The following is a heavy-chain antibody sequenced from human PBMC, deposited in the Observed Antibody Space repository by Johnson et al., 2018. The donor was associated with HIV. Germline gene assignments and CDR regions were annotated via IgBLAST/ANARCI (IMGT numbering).Heavy chain of an antibody. CDR3: ATGGSIGYFDWLSNFDI. D-gene: IGHD3-9*01. CDR1: GFTFDDYA. CDR2: ISWDGGST. V-gene: IGHV3-43*01. Sequence: VQLVESGGGVVQPGGSLRLSCAASGFTFDDYAMHWVRQAPGKGLEWVSLISWDGGSTYYANSVKGRFTISRDNSNNTLYLQMGSLRTEDMAVYYCATGGSIGYFDWLSNFDIWGQGTMVTVSS. J-gene: IGHJ3*02.